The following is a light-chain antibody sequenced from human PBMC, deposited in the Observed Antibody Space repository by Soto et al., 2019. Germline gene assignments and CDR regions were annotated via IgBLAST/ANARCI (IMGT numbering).Light chain of an antibody. J-gene: IGLJ2*01. CDR3: TSYSSSSPVL. V-gene: IGLV2-14*01. CDR2: EVT. CDR1: SSDVGAYND. Sequence: QSALTQPASVSGALGQSITISCTGTSSDVGAYNDVSWYQQHPDTAPKLLIFEVTHRPSGVSGRFAGSKSGITASLSISGLQPEDEADYYCTSYSSSSPVLFGGGTKLTVL.